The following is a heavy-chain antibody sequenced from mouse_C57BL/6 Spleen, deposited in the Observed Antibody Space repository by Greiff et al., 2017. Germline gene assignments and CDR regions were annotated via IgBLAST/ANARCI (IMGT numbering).Heavy chain of an antibody. CDR3: AREDGCSYVYFDV. J-gene: IGHJ1*03. CDR2: ISPGSGNT. CDR1: GYTFTDYY. V-gene: IGHV1-76*01. D-gene: IGHD1-1*01. Sequence: VQLHQSGAELVRPGASVKLSCKASGYTFTDYYINWVKQRPGQGLEWIARISPGSGNTYYNEKFKVKATLTAEKSSSPPFMQLSSLTSEDSAVSVSAREDGCSYVYFDVWGTGATVTVS.